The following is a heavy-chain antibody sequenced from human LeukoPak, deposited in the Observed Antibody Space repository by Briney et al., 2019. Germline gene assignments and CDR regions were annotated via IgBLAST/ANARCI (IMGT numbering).Heavy chain of an antibody. V-gene: IGHV3-48*01. CDR3: ARDKIVGATYFDY. D-gene: IGHD1-26*01. CDR2: ISSSSSTI. J-gene: IGHJ4*02. CDR1: GFTFSSYS. Sequence: GGSLRLSCAASGFTFSSYSMNWVRQAPGKGLEWVSYISSSSSTIYYADSVKGRFTISRDNAKNSLYLQMNSLRAEDTAIYYCARDKIVGATYFDYWGQGTLVTVSS.